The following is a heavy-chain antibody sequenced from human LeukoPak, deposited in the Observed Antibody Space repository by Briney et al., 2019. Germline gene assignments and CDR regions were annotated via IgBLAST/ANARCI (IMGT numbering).Heavy chain of an antibody. CDR2: INHSGST. D-gene: IGHD6-13*01. CDR3: ARAYSSSWYDRGYYYYMDV. J-gene: IGHJ6*03. CDR1: GGPLSGYY. Sequence: SETLSLTCAVYGGPLSGYYWSWIRQPPGKGLEWIGEINHSGSTNYNPSLKSRVTISVDTSKNQFSLKLSSVTAADTAVYYCARAYSSSWYDRGYYYYMDVWGKGTTVTVSS. V-gene: IGHV4-34*01.